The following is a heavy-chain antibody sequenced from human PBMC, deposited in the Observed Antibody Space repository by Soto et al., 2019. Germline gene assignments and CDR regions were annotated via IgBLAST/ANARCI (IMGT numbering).Heavy chain of an antibody. CDR1: GGSFSGYY. CDR3: ARDSSGWYYYGMDV. J-gene: IGHJ6*02. V-gene: IGHV4-34*01. D-gene: IGHD6-19*01. Sequence: EALSLTCAVYGGSFSGYYWSWIRQPPGKGLEWIGEIHHSGSTNYNPSLKSRVTVSVDTSKNQFSLKLSSVTAADTAVYYCARDSSGWYYYGMDVWGQGTTVTVSS. CDR2: IHHSGST.